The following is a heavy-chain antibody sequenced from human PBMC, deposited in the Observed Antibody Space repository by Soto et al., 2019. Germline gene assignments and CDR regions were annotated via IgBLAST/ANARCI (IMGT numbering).Heavy chain of an antibody. CDR2: ISRSSRNI. Sequence: EVQLVESGGGLVKPGGSLTLSCAASGFTFSNYTMNWVRQAPGKGLEWVSSISRSSRNIYYADSVKGRFTLSRDNAKNALYLHMNSLRAGDTAVYYCARDLKVAGTNSFYYYGMDVWGQGTTVTVSS. D-gene: IGHD6-19*01. J-gene: IGHJ6*02. V-gene: IGHV3-21*01. CDR3: ARDLKVAGTNSFYYYGMDV. CDR1: GFTFSNYT.